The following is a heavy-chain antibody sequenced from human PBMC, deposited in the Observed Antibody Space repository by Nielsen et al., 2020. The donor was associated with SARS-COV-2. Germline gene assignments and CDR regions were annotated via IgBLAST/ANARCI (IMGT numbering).Heavy chain of an antibody. CDR3: AKDRAGATYARFDF. J-gene: IGHJ4*02. Sequence: GESLKISCAASGFTFSSYWMSWVRQAPGKGLEWVSDISGSGGTTSYADSVKGRFTISRDNSKNTLYLQMNSLRAEDTAVYYCAKDRAGATYARFDFWGQGTLVTVSS. D-gene: IGHD4/OR15-4a*01. CDR1: GFTFSSYW. CDR2: ISGSGGTT. V-gene: IGHV3-23*01.